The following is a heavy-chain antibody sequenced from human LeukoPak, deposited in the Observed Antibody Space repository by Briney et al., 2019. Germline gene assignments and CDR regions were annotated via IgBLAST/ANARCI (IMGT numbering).Heavy chain of an antibody. V-gene: IGHV3-30*03. CDR2: LSYDGYND. Sequence: GRSLRLSCAASGFTFSTYGMNWVRQAPGKGLEWVAALSYDGYNDHYADSVRGRFTISRDNSKNTLFLQMNNLRVEDTAMYYCARGRGADYGGNSGYFDYWGQGTLVTVSS. CDR3: ARGRGADYGGNSGYFDY. J-gene: IGHJ4*02. CDR1: GFTFSTYG. D-gene: IGHD4-23*01.